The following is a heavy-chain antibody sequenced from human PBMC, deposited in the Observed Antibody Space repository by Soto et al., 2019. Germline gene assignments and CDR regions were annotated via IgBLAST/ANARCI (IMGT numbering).Heavy chain of an antibody. V-gene: IGHV3-15*07. CDR2: IKSKTDGGTA. Sequence: PGGSLRLSCAASGFTFSNAWINWVRQAPGKGLEWVGRIKSKTDGGTADYAAPVKGRFAVSRDDSKNMVYLQMNSLRAEDTAVYYCAKRPLATVFGVAGNRFDPWGQGQWSPSPQ. CDR1: GFTFSNAW. D-gene: IGHD3-3*01. CDR3: AKRPLATVFGVAGNRFDP. J-gene: IGHJ5*02.